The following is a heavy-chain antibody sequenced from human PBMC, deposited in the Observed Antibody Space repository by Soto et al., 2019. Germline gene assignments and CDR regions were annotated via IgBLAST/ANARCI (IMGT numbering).Heavy chain of an antibody. D-gene: IGHD2-21*02. CDR2: INPSNGFT. Sequence: QVQLVQSVTELKKPGASVSLSCKASGFTFTDYYFNWVRQSPGEGLQWMGIINPSNGFTSFAQKFQDRVTMTTDTSTNTVYMEVRILRFEDTAVYFCARDRPDTYCGGDCPLGYYYHGMDVWGQGTAVTVSS. CDR1: GFTFTDYY. V-gene: IGHV1-46*01. CDR3: ARDRPDTYCGGDCPLGYYYHGMDV. J-gene: IGHJ6*02.